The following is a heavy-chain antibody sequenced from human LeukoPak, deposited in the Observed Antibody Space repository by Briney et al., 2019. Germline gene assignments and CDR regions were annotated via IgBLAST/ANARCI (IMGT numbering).Heavy chain of an antibody. CDR2: IKSKSDGGTT. D-gene: IGHD1-26*01. J-gene: IGHJ4*02. CDR3: TTDKVWYSGSYSPWGY. CDR1: GFTFSNAW. V-gene: IGHV3-15*01. Sequence: GGSLRLSCAASGFTFSNAWMSWVRQAPGKGLEWVGRIKSKSDGGTTDYAAPVKGRFTISRDDSKTTLYLQMNSLKTEDTAMYYCTTDKVWYSGSYSPWGYWGQGTLVTVSS.